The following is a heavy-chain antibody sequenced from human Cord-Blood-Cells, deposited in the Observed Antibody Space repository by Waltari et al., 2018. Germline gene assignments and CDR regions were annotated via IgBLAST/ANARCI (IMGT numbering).Heavy chain of an antibody. J-gene: IGHJ3*02. CDR3: ASPYYDFWSGYYQEAFDI. CDR2: IYYIGAT. V-gene: IGHV4-39*01. Sequence: QLQLQESGPGLVKPSETLSLTCTVSGGPISSSSYYWGWIRQPPGKRLDGIGSIYYIGATYYNPSLKSRVTISVDTSKNQFSLKLSSVTAAYTAVYYCASPYYDFWSGYYQEAFDIWGQGTMVTVSS. CDR1: GGPISSSSYY. D-gene: IGHD3-3*01.